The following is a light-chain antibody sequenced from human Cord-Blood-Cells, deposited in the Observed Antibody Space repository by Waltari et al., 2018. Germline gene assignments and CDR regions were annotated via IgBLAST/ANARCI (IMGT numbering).Light chain of an antibody. V-gene: IGKV3-20*01. CDR3: QQYGSSPLT. Sequence: EIVLTQSPGTLSLYPGERATLSCRASQSVSSSYLAWYQQKPGQAPRLLIYGASSSATGIPDSFSGSGSGTDFTLTISRLEPEDFAVYYCQQYGSSPLTFCGGTKVEIK. CDR2: GAS. CDR1: QSVSSSY. J-gene: IGKJ4*02.